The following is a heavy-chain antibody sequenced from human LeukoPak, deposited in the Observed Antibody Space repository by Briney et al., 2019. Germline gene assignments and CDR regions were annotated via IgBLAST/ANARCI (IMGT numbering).Heavy chain of an antibody. CDR3: VKDRGTAMVLYYFDY. J-gene: IGHJ4*02. V-gene: IGHV3-64D*06. CDR2: INSNGGST. Sequence: PGGSLRLSCSASGFTFSSYAMHWVRQAPGKGLEYVSAINSNGGSTYYADSVKGRFTISRDNSKNTLYLQMSSLRAEDTAVYYCVKDRGTAMVLYYFDYWGQGTLVTVSS. D-gene: IGHD5-18*01. CDR1: GFTFSSYA.